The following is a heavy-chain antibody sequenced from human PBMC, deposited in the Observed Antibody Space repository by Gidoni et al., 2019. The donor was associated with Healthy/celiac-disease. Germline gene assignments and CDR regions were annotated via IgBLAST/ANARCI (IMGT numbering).Heavy chain of an antibody. D-gene: IGHD3-22*01. CDR1: GSTFTSYD. CDR2: MNPNSGNT. V-gene: IGHV1-8*01. CDR3: ARGRPRTYYYDSSGYYYGY. J-gene: IGHJ4*02. Sequence: QVQLVQSGAEVKKPGASVKVSCKASGSTFTSYDINWVRQDTGQGLEWMGWMNPNSGNTGYAQKFQGRVTMTRNTSISTAYMELSSLRSEDTAVYYCARGRPRTYYYDSSGYYYGYWGQGTLVTVSS.